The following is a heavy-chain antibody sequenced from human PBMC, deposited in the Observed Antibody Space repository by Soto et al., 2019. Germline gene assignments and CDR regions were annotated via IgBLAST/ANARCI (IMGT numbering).Heavy chain of an antibody. V-gene: IGHV4-34*01. Sequence: PSETLSLTCAVYGGSFSGYYWSWIRQPPGKGLEWIGEINHSGSTNYNPSLKSRVTISVDTSKNQFSLKLSSVTAADTAVYYCARERGRYCSSTSCPKPFDDWGQGTRVTVAS. D-gene: IGHD2-2*01. CDR1: GGSFSGYY. CDR3: ARERGRYCSSTSCPKPFDD. J-gene: IGHJ4*02. CDR2: INHSGST.